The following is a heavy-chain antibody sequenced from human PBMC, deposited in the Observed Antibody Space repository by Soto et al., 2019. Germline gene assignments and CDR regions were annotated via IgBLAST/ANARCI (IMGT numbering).Heavy chain of an antibody. CDR3: ARYSNPYYYYYYGMDV. CDR2: IYPGDSDT. D-gene: IGHD4-4*01. V-gene: IGHV5-51*01. Sequence: GESLKISCKGSGYSFTSYWIGWVRQMPGKGLEWMGIIYPGDSDTRYSPSFQGQVTISADKSISTAYLQWSSLKASDTAMYYCARYSNPYYYYYYGMDVRGQGTTVTASS. CDR1: GYSFTSYW. J-gene: IGHJ6*02.